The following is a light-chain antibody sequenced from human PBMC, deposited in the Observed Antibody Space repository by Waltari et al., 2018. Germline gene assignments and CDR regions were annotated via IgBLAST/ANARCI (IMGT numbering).Light chain of an antibody. CDR2: DVT. CDR3: SSYTSSNTWV. J-gene: IGLJ3*02. Sequence: QSALTQPASVSGSPGQSITISCIGTSSYLGGYNYVPWYQQHPGKAPKVMIYDVTKRPSGVSNRFSGSKSGSTASLTISGLQAEDEADYYCSSYTSSNTWVFGGGTKLTVL. CDR1: SSYLGGYNY. V-gene: IGLV2-14*01.